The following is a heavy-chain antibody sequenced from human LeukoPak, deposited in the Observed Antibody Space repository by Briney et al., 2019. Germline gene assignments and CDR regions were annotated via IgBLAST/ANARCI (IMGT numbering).Heavy chain of an antibody. V-gene: IGHV3-30*02. D-gene: IGHD3-22*01. CDR3: AKEYYYDSSGYYGGYYFDY. J-gene: IGHJ4*02. CDR1: GFTFSSYG. Sequence: VGSLRLSCAASGFTFSSYGMHWVRQAPGKGLEWVAFIRYDGSNKYYADSVKGRFTISRDNSKNTLYLQMKSLRAEDTAVYYCAKEYYYDSSGYYGGYYFDYWGQGTLVTVSS. CDR2: IRYDGSNK.